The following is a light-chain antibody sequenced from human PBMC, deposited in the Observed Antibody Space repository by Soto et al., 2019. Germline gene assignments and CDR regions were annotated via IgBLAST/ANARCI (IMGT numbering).Light chain of an antibody. Sequence: QSVLTQPPSVSAAPGQKVTISCSGSSSNIGNNYVSWYQQAPATAPKLLIYDNNNRPSGIPDRFSGSKSGTSATLVITGLQTGDEADYYCGTWDISLRVGIFGTGTKVTVL. V-gene: IGLV1-51*01. CDR2: DNN. CDR3: GTWDISLRVGI. CDR1: SSNIGNNY. J-gene: IGLJ1*01.